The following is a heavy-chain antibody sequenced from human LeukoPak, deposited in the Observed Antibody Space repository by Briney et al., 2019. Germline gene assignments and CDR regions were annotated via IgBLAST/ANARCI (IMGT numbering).Heavy chain of an antibody. CDR1: GGSISSYY. CDR3: ARDLGSRSDFDY. Sequence: PSETLSLTSTVSGGSISSYYWSWLRPPAGQGRKWIVRIYTSGSTNYNTSHKRRITTSVATSKNHYSLKRSPITDADTAVYYCARDLGSRSDFDYWSQGSLVTVSS. CDR2: IYTSGST. V-gene: IGHV4-4*07. D-gene: IGHD2-2*01. J-gene: IGHJ4*02.